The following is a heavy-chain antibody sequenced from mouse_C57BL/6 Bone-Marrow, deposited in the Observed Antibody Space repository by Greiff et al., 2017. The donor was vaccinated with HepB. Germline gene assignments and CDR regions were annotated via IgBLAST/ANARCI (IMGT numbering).Heavy chain of an antibody. V-gene: IGHV15-2*01. Sequence: QVQLQQSGSELRSPGSSVKLSCKDFDSEVFPIAYMSWVRQKPGHGFEWIGGILPSIGRTIYGEKFEVKATLDADTLSNTAYLELNSLTSEDSAIYYCARGDWYYGNYLYYFDYWGQGTTLTVSS. J-gene: IGHJ2*01. CDR1: DSEVFPIAY. CDR2: ILPSIGRT. CDR3: ARGDWYYGNYLYYFDY. D-gene: IGHD2-1*01.